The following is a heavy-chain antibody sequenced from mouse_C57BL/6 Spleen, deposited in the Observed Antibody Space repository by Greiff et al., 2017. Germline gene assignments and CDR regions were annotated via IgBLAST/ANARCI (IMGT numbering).Heavy chain of an antibody. V-gene: IGHV1-80*01. D-gene: IGHD1-1*01. Sequence: VQLQQSGAELVKPGASVKISCKASGYAFSSYWMNWVKQRPGKGLEWIGQIYPGDGDTNYNGKFKGKATLTADKSSSTAYMQLSSLTSEDSAVYVCASLHYYGSHYYAMDYWGQGTSVTVSS. CDR2: IYPGDGDT. J-gene: IGHJ4*01. CDR1: GYAFSSYW. CDR3: ASLHYYGSHYYAMDY.